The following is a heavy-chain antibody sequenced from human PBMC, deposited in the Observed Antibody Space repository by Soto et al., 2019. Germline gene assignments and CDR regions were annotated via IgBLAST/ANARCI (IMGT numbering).Heavy chain of an antibody. CDR2: IWYDGSNK. CDR1: GFTFSSYG. J-gene: IGHJ6*02. V-gene: IGHV3-33*01. D-gene: IGHD4-17*01. CDR3: ARDLGNYGDYGGYYYYGMDV. Sequence: GGSLRLSCAASGFTFSSYGMHWVRQAPGKGLEWVAVIWYDGSNKYYADSVKGRFTISRDNSKNTLYLQMNSLRAEDTAVYYCARDLGNYGDYGGYYYYGMDVWGQGTTVTVSS.